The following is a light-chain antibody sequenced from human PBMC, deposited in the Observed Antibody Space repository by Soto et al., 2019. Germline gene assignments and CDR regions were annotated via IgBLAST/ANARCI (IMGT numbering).Light chain of an antibody. Sequence: EIVMMQSPATLSVSPGERATLSCRAGQSVSTNLAWYQQKPGQAPMLLIYHASTRATGIPARFSGSGSGTEFTLTISSLQSEDFAVYYCQQYNKWSLTFGGGANVEIK. V-gene: IGKV3-15*01. CDR1: QSVSTN. CDR2: HAS. CDR3: QQYNKWSLT. J-gene: IGKJ4*01.